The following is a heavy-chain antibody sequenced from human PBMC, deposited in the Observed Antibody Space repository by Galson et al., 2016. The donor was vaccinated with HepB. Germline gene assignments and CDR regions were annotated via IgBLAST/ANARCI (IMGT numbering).Heavy chain of an antibody. Sequence: SLRLSCAASGFTFRSYGLQWVRQAPGKGPEWLAIITYHGRNQFYADSVKGRFTISRDDSRNTVYLQMDSLREEDTAVYYCGKWDWNDPADWGQGTLVPVSS. CDR2: ITYHGRNQ. D-gene: IGHD1-1*01. CDR1: GFTFRSYG. J-gene: IGHJ4*02. V-gene: IGHV3-30*03. CDR3: GKWDWNDPAD.